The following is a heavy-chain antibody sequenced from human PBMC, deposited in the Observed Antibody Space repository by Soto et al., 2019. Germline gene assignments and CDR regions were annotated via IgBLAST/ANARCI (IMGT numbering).Heavy chain of an antibody. D-gene: IGHD2-15*01. CDR3: VKDVVFWP. Sequence: PGGSLRLSCAASGFTFSNIWMSWVRQAPGKGLEWVGRIKTNIIGGATDYAAPLKGRFIISRDNSKNTLSLQMSSLRGDDTAMYYCVKDVVFWPWGQGTLVTVSS. J-gene: IGHJ4*02. CDR1: GFTFSNIW. CDR2: IKTNIIGGAT. V-gene: IGHV3-15*05.